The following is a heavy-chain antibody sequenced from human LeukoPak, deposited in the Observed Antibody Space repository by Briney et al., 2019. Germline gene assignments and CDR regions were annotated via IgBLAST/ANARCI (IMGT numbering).Heavy chain of an antibody. Sequence: PSETLSLTCAVYGGSFSGYYWSWIRQPPGKGLEWIGEINHSGSTNYNPSLKSRVAISVDTSKNQFSLKLSSVTAADTAVYYCAREYCSSTSCSWGGLNWFDPWGQGTLVTVSS. CDR1: GGSFSGYY. D-gene: IGHD2-2*01. V-gene: IGHV4-34*01. J-gene: IGHJ5*02. CDR3: AREYCSSTSCSWGGLNWFDP. CDR2: INHSGST.